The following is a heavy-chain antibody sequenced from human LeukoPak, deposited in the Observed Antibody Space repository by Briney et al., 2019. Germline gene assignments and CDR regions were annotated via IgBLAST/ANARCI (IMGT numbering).Heavy chain of an antibody. CDR1: GGSISGYY. D-gene: IGHD3-22*01. Sequence: SETLSLTCTVSGGSISGYYWNWIRQPPGRGLEWIGYIYYSGSTNYNPSLKSRVTISADTSKNQLSLKLSSVTAADTAIYYCARDRGGSYYDSSGSVTNIWGQGTMVTVSS. J-gene: IGHJ3*02. CDR3: ARDRGGSYYDSSGSVTNI. CDR2: IYYSGST. V-gene: IGHV4-59*01.